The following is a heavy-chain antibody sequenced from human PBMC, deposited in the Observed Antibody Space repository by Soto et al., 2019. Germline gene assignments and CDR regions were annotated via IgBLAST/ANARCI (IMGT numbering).Heavy chain of an antibody. J-gene: IGHJ5*02. D-gene: IGHD6-13*01. CDR3: ANTMLYSSSWSRPGDSGPFDP. V-gene: IGHV1-24*01. CDR1: GYTLTELS. CDR2: FDPEDGET. Sequence: ASVKVSCKVSGYTLTELSMHWVRQAPGKGLEWMGGFDPEDGETIYAQKFQGRVTMTEDTSTDTAYMELSSLRSEDTAVYYRANTMLYSSSWSRPGDSGPFDPWGQGTLVTVSS.